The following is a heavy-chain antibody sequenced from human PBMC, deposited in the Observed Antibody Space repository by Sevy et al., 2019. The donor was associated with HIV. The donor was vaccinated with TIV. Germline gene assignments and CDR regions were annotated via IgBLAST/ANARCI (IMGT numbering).Heavy chain of an antibody. V-gene: IGHV3-11*01. J-gene: IGHJ4*02. D-gene: IGHD1-7*01. Sequence: GGSLRLSCAASGFTFSDYYMSWIRQAPGKGLEWVSYISSSGSTIYYADSVKGRFTISRDNAKNSLYLQMNSLRAEDTAVYYCAIIDRYDWNYDYWGQGTLVTVSS. CDR2: ISSSGSTI. CDR1: GFTFSDYY. CDR3: AIIDRYDWNYDY.